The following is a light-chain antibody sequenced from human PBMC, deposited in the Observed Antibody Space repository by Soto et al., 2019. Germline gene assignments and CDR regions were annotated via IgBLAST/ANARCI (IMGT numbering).Light chain of an antibody. CDR3: NSYTRSNTYV. J-gene: IGLJ1*01. Sequence: QSALTQPPSVSGSPGQSVTISCTGTSSDVGSYNRVYWYQQPPGTAPKLMIYEVSNRPSGVPDRFSGSKSGNTASRTMSGLQPEDEADYSCNSYTRSNTYVFGTGTKLTVL. CDR2: EVS. V-gene: IGLV2-18*02. CDR1: SSDVGSYNR.